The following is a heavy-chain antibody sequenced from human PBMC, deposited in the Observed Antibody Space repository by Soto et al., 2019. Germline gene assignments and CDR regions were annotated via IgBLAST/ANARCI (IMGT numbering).Heavy chain of an antibody. CDR3: ARYRREAVAGYTLDN. CDR1: GGSISSSSYY. V-gene: IGHV4-39*07. D-gene: IGHD6-13*01. J-gene: IGHJ4*02. Sequence: SETLSLTCIVSGGSISSSSYYWGWIRQPPGKGLEWIGSIYYSGSTYYNPSLKSRVTISVDTSKSQFSLKVNSMTAADTAVYYCARYRREAVAGYTLDNWGQGILVTVSS. CDR2: IYYSGST.